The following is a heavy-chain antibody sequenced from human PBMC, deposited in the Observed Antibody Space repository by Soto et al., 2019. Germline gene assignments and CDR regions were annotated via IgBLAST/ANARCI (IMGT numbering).Heavy chain of an antibody. D-gene: IGHD6-13*01. V-gene: IGHV4-30-2*01. J-gene: IGHJ4*02. CDR2: IYHSGST. CDR3: ARGAAAGYYFDY. Sequence: PSETLSLTCAVSGGSISSGGYSWSWIRQPPGKGLGWIGYIYHSGSTYYNPSLKSRVTISVDRSKNQFSLKLSSVTAADTAVYYCARGAAAGYYFDYWGQGTLVTVSS. CDR1: GGSISSGGYS.